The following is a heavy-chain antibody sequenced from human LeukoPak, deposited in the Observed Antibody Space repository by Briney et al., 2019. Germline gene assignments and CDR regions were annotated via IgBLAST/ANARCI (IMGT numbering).Heavy chain of an antibody. CDR2: MNPNSGNT. V-gene: IGHV1-8*01. CDR3: ARDLYAEGSTSSIYMDV. Sequence: ASVKVSCKASGYTFTSYDINWVRQATGQGLEWMGWMNPNSGNTGYAQKFQGRVTMTRNTSISTAYMELSSLRSEDTAVYYCARDLYAEGSTSSIYMDVWGKGTTVTVSS. CDR1: GYTFTSYD. J-gene: IGHJ6*03. D-gene: IGHD2-2*01.